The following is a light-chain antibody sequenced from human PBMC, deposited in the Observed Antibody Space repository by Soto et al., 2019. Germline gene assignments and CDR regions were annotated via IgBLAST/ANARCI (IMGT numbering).Light chain of an antibody. Sequence: IPMTQSPATLSASVGDRVTITCRASQTISSWLAWYQQKPGKAPKLLIYDASTLQSGVPSRFSGSGSGAEFILTISSLQPDDFATYYCQHYGGMWTFGQGTKVDIK. J-gene: IGKJ1*01. CDR3: QHYGGMWT. V-gene: IGKV1-5*01. CDR2: DAS. CDR1: QTISSW.